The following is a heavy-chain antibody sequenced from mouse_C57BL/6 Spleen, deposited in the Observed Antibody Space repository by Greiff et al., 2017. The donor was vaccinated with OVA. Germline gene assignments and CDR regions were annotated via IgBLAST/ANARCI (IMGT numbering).Heavy chain of an antibody. J-gene: IGHJ2*01. Sequence: VQLQQSGPELVKPGASVKISCKASGYSFTGYYMNWVKQSPEKSLEWIGEINPSTGGTTYNQKFKATATLTVDKSSSTAYMQLKSLTSEDSAVYYCARRGYGNYVDYWGQGTTLTGSS. V-gene: IGHV1-42*01. CDR2: INPSTGGT. D-gene: IGHD2-1*01. CDR1: GYSFTGYY. CDR3: ARRGYGNYVDY.